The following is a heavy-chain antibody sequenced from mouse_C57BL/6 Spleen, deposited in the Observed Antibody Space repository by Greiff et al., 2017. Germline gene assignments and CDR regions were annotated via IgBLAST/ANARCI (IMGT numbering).Heavy chain of an antibody. J-gene: IGHJ2*01. V-gene: IGHV5-17*01. CDR1: GFTFSDYG. CDR3: ARTGWVYFDY. D-gene: IGHD3-1*01. Sequence: EVKLVESGGGLVKPGGSLKLSCAASGFTFSDYGMHWVRQAPEKGLEWVAYISSGSSTIYYADTVKGRFTISRDNAKNTLFLQMTSLRSEDTAMYYCARTGWVYFDYWGQGTTLTVSS. CDR2: ISSGSSTI.